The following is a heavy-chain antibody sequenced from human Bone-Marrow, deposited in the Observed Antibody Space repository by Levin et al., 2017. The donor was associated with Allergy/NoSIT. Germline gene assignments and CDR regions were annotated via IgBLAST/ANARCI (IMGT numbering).Heavy chain of an antibody. Sequence: GGSLRLSCTASGFTFDDHDMSWVRQGPGEGLEWVSGVNWNGGDTAYADSVRGRFTISRDNAKNSLYLQMNSLRADDTAFYYCAKMYSDYSLDSWGQGTLVIVSS. J-gene: IGHJ4*02. CDR2: VNWNGGDT. D-gene: IGHD4-11*01. V-gene: IGHV3-20*04. CDR3: AKMYSDYSLDS. CDR1: GFTFDDHD.